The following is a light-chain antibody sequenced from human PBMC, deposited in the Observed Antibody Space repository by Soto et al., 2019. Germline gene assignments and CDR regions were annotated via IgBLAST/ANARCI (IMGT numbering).Light chain of an antibody. CDR3: NSYTHINNLV. Sequence: QSVLTQPASVSGSPGQSITISCTGTGSDVGGYNSVSWFQQHPSKAPKLIIYEVSHRPSGVSIRFSGSKSGNTASLTISGLQAEDEADYYCNSYTHINNLVFGTGTKVTVL. CDR2: EVS. V-gene: IGLV2-14*01. J-gene: IGLJ1*01. CDR1: GSDVGGYNS.